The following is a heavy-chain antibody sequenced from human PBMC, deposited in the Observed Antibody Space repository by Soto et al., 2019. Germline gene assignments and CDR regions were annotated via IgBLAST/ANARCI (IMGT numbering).Heavy chain of an antibody. CDR1: GASISSTDW. V-gene: IGHV4-4*02. CDR2: IYHGGTT. Sequence: QVQLQESGPGLVMPSGTLSLTCAVSGASISSTDWWNWVRQPPGKGLEWSGEIYHGGTTIYNTSLKSRVTMSLDESTNHFSLKLPSVTAADTAVYYCARDFKAPNDAWYFDYWGQGTLVTVSS. D-gene: IGHD1-1*01. J-gene: IGHJ4*02. CDR3: ARDFKAPNDAWYFDY.